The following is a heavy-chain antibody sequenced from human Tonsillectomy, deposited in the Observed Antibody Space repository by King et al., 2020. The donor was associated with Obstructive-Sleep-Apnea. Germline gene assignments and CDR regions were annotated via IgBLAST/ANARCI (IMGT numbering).Heavy chain of an antibody. CDR1: GFTFSSYW. J-gene: IGHJ6*02. D-gene: IGHD6-19*01. CDR3: ARGDSSGWYVRDYYYGMDV. CDR2: IKQDGSEK. Sequence: QLVQSGGGLVQPGGSLRLSCAASGFTFSSYWMSWVRQAPGKGLEWVANIKQDGSEKYYVDSVKGRFTISRDNAKNSLYLQMNSLRAEDTAGYYCARGDSSGWYVRDYYYGMDVWGQGTTVTVSS. V-gene: IGHV3-7*03.